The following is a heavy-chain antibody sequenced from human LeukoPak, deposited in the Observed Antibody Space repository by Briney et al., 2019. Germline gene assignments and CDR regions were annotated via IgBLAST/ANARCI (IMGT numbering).Heavy chain of an antibody. Sequence: GGSLRLSCVASGFTFSNHPMSWVRQAPGKGLEWVSSISHDATGKYYSDSVKGRFTISRDKSKNTLSLQMNSLRIDDTAVYLCARRDTSGWYSLDYWGQGIVVTVSS. CDR2: ISHDATGK. D-gene: IGHD6-19*01. CDR1: GFTFSNHP. CDR3: ARRDTSGWYSLDY. V-gene: IGHV3-23*01. J-gene: IGHJ4*02.